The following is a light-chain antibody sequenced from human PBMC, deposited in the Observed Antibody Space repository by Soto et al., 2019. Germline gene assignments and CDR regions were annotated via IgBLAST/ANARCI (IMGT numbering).Light chain of an antibody. CDR3: QQYNNWPRT. CDR1: QSVSSN. J-gene: IGKJ4*02. V-gene: IGKV3-15*01. Sequence: EIVMTQSPATLSVSPGDRVTLSCRASQSVSSNSAWYQQKPGQAPRLLIYGASTRATGIPARFSGSGYETEFTLTISRLQSEDFAVYYCQQYNNWPRTFGGGTKVDIK. CDR2: GAS.